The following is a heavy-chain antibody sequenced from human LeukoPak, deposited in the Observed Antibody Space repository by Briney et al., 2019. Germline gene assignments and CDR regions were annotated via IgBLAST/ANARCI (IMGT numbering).Heavy chain of an antibody. CDR1: GGSFSGYY. Sequence: SETLSLTCAVYGGSFSGYYWSWIRQPPGKGLEWIGEINHSGSTNYNPSLKSRVTISVDTSKNQFSLKLSSVTAADTAVYYCARRSTYYDILTGYYTGVDFDYWGQGTLVTVSS. V-gene: IGHV4-34*01. CDR3: ARRSTYYDILTGYYTGVDFDY. J-gene: IGHJ4*02. D-gene: IGHD3-9*01. CDR2: INHSGST.